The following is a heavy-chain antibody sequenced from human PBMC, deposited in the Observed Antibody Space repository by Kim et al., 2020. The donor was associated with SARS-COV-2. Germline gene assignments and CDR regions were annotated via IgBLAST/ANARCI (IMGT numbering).Heavy chain of an antibody. CDR1: GFTFSDYY. D-gene: IGHD3-10*01. CDR2: ARNKANSYTT. Sequence: GGSLRLSCAASGFTFSDYYMDWVRQAPGKGLEWVGRARNKANSYTTEYAASVKVRFTISRDDSKNSLYLQMNILKTEDTAVYYCVRYYLGSGSYRSMDV. J-gene: IGHJ6*01. CDR3: VRYYLGSGSYRSMDV. V-gene: IGHV3-72*01.